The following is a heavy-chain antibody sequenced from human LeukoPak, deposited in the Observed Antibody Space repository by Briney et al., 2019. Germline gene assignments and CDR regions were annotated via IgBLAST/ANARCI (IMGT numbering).Heavy chain of an antibody. V-gene: IGHV4-39*07. Sequence: PSETLSLTCVVSGGSISSTSYYWGWIRQPPGTGLEWIGSSYYSGSTYYSPSLKSRVTISVDTSKNQFSLNLSSVTAADTAVYYCARLLRVGYCSTTTCNWFDPWGQGTLVTVSS. CDR3: ARLLRVGYCSTTTCNWFDP. D-gene: IGHD2-2*03. J-gene: IGHJ5*02. CDR2: SYYSGST. CDR1: GGSISSTSYY.